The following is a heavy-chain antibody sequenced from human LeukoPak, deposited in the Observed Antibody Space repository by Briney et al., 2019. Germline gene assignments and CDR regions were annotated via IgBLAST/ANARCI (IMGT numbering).Heavy chain of an antibody. J-gene: IGHJ4*02. CDR2: INAGNGNT. CDR1: GYTFTSYG. V-gene: IGHV1-3*01. CDR3: ARGWGVGAAGIRVAYYFDY. D-gene: IGHD6-13*01. Sequence: GASVKVSCKASGYTFTSYGISWVRQAPGQRLEWMGWINAGNGNTKYSQNFQGRATITTDTSANTAYMELSSLRSEDTAVYYCARGWGVGAAGIRVAYYFDYWGQGTLVTVSS.